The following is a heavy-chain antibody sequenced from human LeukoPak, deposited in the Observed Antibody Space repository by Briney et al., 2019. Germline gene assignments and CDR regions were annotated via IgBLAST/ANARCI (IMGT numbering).Heavy chain of an antibody. CDR2: ISSSSTI. Sequence: GGSLRLSCAASGFTFSSYSMNWVRQAPGKGLEWVSYISSSSTIYYADSVKGRFTISRDNAKNSLYLQMNSLRAEDTAVYYCARTEDAKYYYDSSGYFGYWGQGTLVTVSS. V-gene: IGHV3-48*01. CDR1: GFTFSSYS. CDR3: ARTEDAKYYYDSSGYFGY. D-gene: IGHD3-22*01. J-gene: IGHJ4*02.